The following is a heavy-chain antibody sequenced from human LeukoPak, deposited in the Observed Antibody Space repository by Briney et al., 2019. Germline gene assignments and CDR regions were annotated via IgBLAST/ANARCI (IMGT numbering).Heavy chain of an antibody. CDR3: ARADRLHGGPYLIGP. CDR2: INPNSGGT. V-gene: IGHV1-2*02. J-gene: IGHJ5*02. CDR1: GYTFTGYY. D-gene: IGHD2-21*01. Sequence: ASVKVSCKASGYTFTGYYMHWVRQAPGQGLEWMGWINPNSGGTSSAQKFQGRVTMTRDTSITTVYMEVSWLTSDDTAIYYCARADRLHGGPYLIGPWGQGTLVTVSS.